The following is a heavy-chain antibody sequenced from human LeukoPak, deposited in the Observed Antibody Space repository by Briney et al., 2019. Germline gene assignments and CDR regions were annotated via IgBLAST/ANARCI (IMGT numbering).Heavy chain of an antibody. CDR1: GDSMNSHY. Sequence: SEILSLTCTVSGDSMNSHYWSWLRQPPWKGLEWIAYINYSGSTNYNPSLKSRVTISVDTSKKEFSLKLSSVTAADTAVYYCARGAGWYNYWGQGTLVTVSS. CDR2: INYSGST. J-gene: IGHJ4*02. V-gene: IGHV4-59*11. D-gene: IGHD6-19*01. CDR3: ARGAGWYNY.